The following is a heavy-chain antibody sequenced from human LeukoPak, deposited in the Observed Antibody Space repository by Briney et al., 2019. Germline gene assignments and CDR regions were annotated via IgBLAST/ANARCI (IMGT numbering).Heavy chain of an antibody. CDR2: INHSGST. D-gene: IGHD3-9*01. Sequence: PSETLSLTCGVYGGSFSGYYWSWIRQPPGKGLEWIGEINHSGSTNYNPSLKSRVTISVDTSKNQFSLKLSSVTTADTAVYYCARGRSVLRYFDWLSPFDPWGQGTLVTVSS. J-gene: IGHJ5*02. V-gene: IGHV4-34*01. CDR3: ARGRSVLRYFDWLSPFDP. CDR1: GGSFSGYY.